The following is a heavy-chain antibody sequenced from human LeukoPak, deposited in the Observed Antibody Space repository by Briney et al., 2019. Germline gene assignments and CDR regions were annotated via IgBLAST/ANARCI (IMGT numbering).Heavy chain of an antibody. J-gene: IGHJ4*02. CDR3: AKMGIEMATTKYYFYY. CDR2: IYWDDDK. D-gene: IGHD5-24*01. V-gene: IGHV2-5*02. CDR1: GFSLSTSGAG. Sequence: SGPTLVKPTQTLTLTCTFSGFSLSTSGAGVGWIRQPPGKALEWLALIYWDDDKRYSPSLKSRLTITKDTSKNQVVLTMTNMDRVYTGTYYWAKMGIEMATTKYYFYYWGQGTLVTLSS.